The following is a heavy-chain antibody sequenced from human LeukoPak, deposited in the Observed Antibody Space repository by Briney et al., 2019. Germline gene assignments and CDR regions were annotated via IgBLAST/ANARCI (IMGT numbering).Heavy chain of an antibody. V-gene: IGHV3-9*01. J-gene: IGHJ6*02. CDR2: ISWNSGSI. Sequence: GGSLRLSCAASGFTFDDYAMHWVRQAPGKGLEWVSGISWNSGSIGYADSVKGRFTNSRDNAKNSLYLQMNSLRAEDTALYYCAKVLRPKGYCSGGSCYKFIGFYGMDVWGQGTTVTVSS. D-gene: IGHD2-15*01. CDR3: AKVLRPKGYCSGGSCYKFIGFYGMDV. CDR1: GFTFDDYA.